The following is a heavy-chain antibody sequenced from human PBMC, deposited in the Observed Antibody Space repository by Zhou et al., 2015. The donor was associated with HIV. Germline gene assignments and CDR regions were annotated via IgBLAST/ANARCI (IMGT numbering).Heavy chain of an antibody. Sequence: EVQLVESGGAVVQPGGSLRLSCVVSGFIFEDYSMHWARQAPGKGLEWVGLINWDGTDSFYAEALKGRFTISRDNRKNSLYLEMNNLKDEDSALYYCAKDGPDRRYYYNMDVWGKGTTGHR. V-gene: IGHV3-43D*04. CDR1: GFIFEDYS. D-gene: IGHD1-14*01. CDR3: AKDGPDRRYYYNMDV. CDR2: INWDGTDS. J-gene: IGHJ6*03.